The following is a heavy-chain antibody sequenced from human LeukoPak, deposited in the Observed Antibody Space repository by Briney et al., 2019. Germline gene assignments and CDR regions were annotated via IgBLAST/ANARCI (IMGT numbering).Heavy chain of an antibody. CDR3: AKLSTYGDSTEDH. V-gene: IGHV3-23*01. CDR2: VSIGGGSR. J-gene: IGHJ4*02. Sequence: PGTSLSLSCAASGFTFNKYAMSWVRQAPEKGLEWVSSVSIGGGSREYADSVKGRYTISRDNSQNTLYLQLNSLRVEDTAVYYCAKLSTYGDSTEDHWGQGTLVTVSS. D-gene: IGHD4-17*01. CDR1: GFTFNKYA.